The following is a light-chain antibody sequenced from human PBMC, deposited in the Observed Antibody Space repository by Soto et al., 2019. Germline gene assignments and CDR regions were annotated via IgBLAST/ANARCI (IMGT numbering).Light chain of an antibody. CDR1: QSISSW. Sequence: DIQMTQSPSTLSASLGDRVTITCRASQSISSWLAWYQQKPGKAPKLLIYDASSLQSGVPPRFSGSGSGTDFTLTISSLQPEDFATYFCQQTYSAPPTFGQGTKVDI. CDR2: DAS. J-gene: IGKJ1*01. CDR3: QQTYSAPPT. V-gene: IGKV1-39*01.